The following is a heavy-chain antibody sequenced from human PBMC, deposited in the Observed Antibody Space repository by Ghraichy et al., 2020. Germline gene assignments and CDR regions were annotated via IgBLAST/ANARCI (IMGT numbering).Heavy chain of an antibody. V-gene: IGHV3-30*02. J-gene: IGHJ5*02. CDR2: IRYDGSNK. CDR1: GFNFSSYG. CDR3: AKVGLSTSLNWFDP. Sequence: GGSLRLSCAASGFNFSSYGMHWVRQAPGKGLEWVAFIRYDGSNKYYADSVKGRFTISRDNSKNTLYLQMNSLRAEDTAVYYCAKVGLSTSLNWFDPWGQGTLVTVSS. D-gene: IGHD2-2*01.